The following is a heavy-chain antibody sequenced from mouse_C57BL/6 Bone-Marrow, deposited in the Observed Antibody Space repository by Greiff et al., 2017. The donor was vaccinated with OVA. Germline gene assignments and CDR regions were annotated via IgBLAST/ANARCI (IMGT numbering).Heavy chain of an antibody. CDR2: ISYDGSN. CDR3: ARAGYYGSSYWYCDV. Sequence: DVKLVESGPGLVKPSQSLSLTCSVTGYSITSGYYWNWIRQFPGNKLEWMGYISYDGSNNYNPSLKNRISITRDTSKNQCFLKLNSVTTEDTATYYCARAGYYGSSYWYCDVWGTGTTVTVSS. J-gene: IGHJ1*03. CDR1: GYSITSGYY. D-gene: IGHD1-1*01. V-gene: IGHV3-6*01.